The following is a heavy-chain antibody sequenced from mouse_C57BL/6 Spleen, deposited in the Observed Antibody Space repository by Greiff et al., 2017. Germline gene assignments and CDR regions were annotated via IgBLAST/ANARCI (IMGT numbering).Heavy chain of an antibody. D-gene: IGHD1-1*01. CDR1: GYTFTSYW. CDR2: IDPSDSYT. V-gene: IGHV1-59*01. J-gene: IGHJ3*01. CDR3: ARDGGRSWFAY. Sequence: VQLQQPGAELVRPGTSVKLSCKASGYTFTSYWMHWVKQRPGQGLEWIGVIDPSDSYTNYNQKFKGKATLTVDTSSSTAYMQLSSLTSEDSAVYYCARDGGRSWFAYWGQGTLVTVSA.